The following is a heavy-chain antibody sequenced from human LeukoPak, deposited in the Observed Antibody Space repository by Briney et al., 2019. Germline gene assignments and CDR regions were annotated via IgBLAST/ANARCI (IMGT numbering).Heavy chain of an antibody. J-gene: IGHJ3*02. Sequence: ASVKVSCKASRGTFSSYAISWVRQAPGQGLEWMGRIIPIFGTANYAQKFQGRVTITTDESTSTAYMELSSLRSEDTAVYYCARDSVLMVYATPNDAFDIWGQGTMVTVSS. CDR1: RGTFSSYA. V-gene: IGHV1-69*05. D-gene: IGHD2-8*01. CDR2: IIPIFGTA. CDR3: ARDSVLMVYATPNDAFDI.